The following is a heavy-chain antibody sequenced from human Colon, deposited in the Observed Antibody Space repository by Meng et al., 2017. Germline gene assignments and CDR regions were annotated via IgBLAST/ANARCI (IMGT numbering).Heavy chain of an antibody. D-gene: IGHD1-26*01. Sequence: VQRQESGPGLVRPSETLSLICSVSGGSVSSAGYQWSWIRQTPGKGLEWIGYVYYTGSANYNPSLKSRVTISVDTSKNHFSLNLTSVTAADTAVYYCARGRGSYSSIDFWGQGTLVTVSS. J-gene: IGHJ4*02. CDR1: GGSVSSAGYQ. V-gene: IGHV4-61*03. CDR2: VYYTGSA. CDR3: ARGRGSYSSIDF.